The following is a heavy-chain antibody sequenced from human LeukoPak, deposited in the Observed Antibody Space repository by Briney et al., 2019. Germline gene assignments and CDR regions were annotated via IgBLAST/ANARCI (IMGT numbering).Heavy chain of an antibody. CDR3: ARGYCSSTSCFLDY. V-gene: IGHV1-69*05. D-gene: IGHD2-2*01. CDR1: GATFTTYA. CDR2: IIPVFGTA. Sequence: ASVKVSCKASGATFTTYAIIWVRQAPGQGLESMGGIIPVFGTANYAQRFQGRVTITTDESTSTAYMELTSLRSEDTAVYYCARGYCSSTSCFLDYWGQGTLVTVSS. J-gene: IGHJ4*02.